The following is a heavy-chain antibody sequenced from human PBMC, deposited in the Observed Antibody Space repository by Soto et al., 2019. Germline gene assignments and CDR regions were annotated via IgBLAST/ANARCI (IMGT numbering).Heavy chain of an antibody. CDR3: AKGGNYDILIGYYTFFDY. CDR2: ISGSGGST. V-gene: IGHV3-23*01. D-gene: IGHD3-9*01. CDR1: GFTFSSYA. J-gene: IGHJ4*02. Sequence: EVQLLESGGGLVQPGGSLRLSCAASGFTFSSYAMSWVRQAPGKGLEWVSAISGSGGSTYYADSVKGRFTISRDNSKNTLYLQMNSLRAEDTAVYYCAKGGNYDILIGYYTFFDYWGQGTLVTVSS.